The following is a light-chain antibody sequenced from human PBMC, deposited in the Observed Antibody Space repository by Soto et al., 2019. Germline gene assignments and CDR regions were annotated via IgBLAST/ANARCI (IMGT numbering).Light chain of an antibody. CDR2: AYS. J-gene: IGLJ1*01. CDR3: CSSGGSPTYV. CDR1: SSNIVSNT. Sequence: QSVLTQPPSASGTPGQRVTISCSGSSSNIVSNTVNWYQHLPGAAPKLLMYAYSQRPSGIPDRFSGSKSGASASLAISGLQSEDEADYYCCSSGGSPTYVFGTGTKLTVL. V-gene: IGLV1-44*01.